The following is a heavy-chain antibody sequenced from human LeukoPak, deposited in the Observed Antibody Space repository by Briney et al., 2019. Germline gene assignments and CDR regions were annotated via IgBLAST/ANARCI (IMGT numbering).Heavy chain of an antibody. CDR1: RYIFPDQY. D-gene: IGHD5-18*01. V-gene: IGHV1-69-2*01. CDR2: LDPDDGRT. J-gene: IGHJ5*02. Sequence: TVKIPRKASRYIFPDQYFQWVQPAPGKELEWMGRLDPDDGRTIYAERFQGRLTITADTSTDTVYMELTSLKSADTAVYYCARVDGDTPHVRPFDPWGQGTLVTVSS. CDR3: ARVDGDTPHVRPFDP.